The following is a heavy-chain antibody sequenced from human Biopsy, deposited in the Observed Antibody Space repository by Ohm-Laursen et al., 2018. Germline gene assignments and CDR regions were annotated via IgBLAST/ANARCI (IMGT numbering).Heavy chain of an antibody. CDR2: IFYRGST. CDR1: GGSISNNNYY. CDR3: ARDYDTSGYYYVS. J-gene: IGHJ5*02. V-gene: IGHV4-39*01. D-gene: IGHD3-22*01. Sequence: SDTLSLTCTVSGGSISNNNYYWGWIRQPPGKGLEWIGSIFYRGSTHYKPSLKSLVNISVDTSKNLFSLKLNSVTAADTAVYYCARDYDTSGYYYVSWGQGTLVTVSS.